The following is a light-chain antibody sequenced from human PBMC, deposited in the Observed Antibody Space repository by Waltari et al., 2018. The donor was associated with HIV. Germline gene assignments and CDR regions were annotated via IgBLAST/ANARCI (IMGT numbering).Light chain of an antibody. CDR3: QQYYSTPYT. V-gene: IGKV4-1*01. CDR2: CAS. J-gene: IGKJ2*01. Sequence: DIVMTQSPDSLTVFLGARATINCKSSQSVLYSSNNKNYLAWYQQKAGQPPKLLIYCASTRESGVPYRFSASGSGTDFSLTSSSLQAEDVAVYYCQQYYSTPYTCGQGTKLEIK. CDR1: QSVLYSSNNKNY.